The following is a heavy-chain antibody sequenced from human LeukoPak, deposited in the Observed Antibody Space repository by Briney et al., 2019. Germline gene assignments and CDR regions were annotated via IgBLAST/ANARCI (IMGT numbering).Heavy chain of an antibody. CDR3: ANDGSYYFDY. V-gene: IGHV3-23*01. Sequence: PGGSLRLSCAASGFTFSTYNMNWVRQAPGKGLEWVSAVGGTDGRTYYAAFVKGRFTIYRDNSKNTLYLQMNSLRAEDTAVYYCANDGSYYFDYWGQGTLVTVSS. J-gene: IGHJ4*02. CDR2: VGGTDGRT. CDR1: GFTFSTYN.